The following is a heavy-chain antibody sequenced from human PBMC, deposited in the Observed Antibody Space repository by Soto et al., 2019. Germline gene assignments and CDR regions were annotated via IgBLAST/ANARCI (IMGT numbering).Heavy chain of an antibody. V-gene: IGHV4-34*01. CDR1: CGSFSGYY. J-gene: IGHJ6*02. D-gene: IGHD3-3*01. CDR2: SNHSGRT. CDR3: ARGLINDFWSGPALRYYYYGMDV. Sequence: PSETLSLTCAVYCGSFSGYYWSWIRQPPWKGLEWIGESNHSGRTNYNPSLKSRVTISVDTSKNQFSLKLSSVTAADTAVYYCARGLINDFWSGPALRYYYYGMDVWGQGTTVTVSS.